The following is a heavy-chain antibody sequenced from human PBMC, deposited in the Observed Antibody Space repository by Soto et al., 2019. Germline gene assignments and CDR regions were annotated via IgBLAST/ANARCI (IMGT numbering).Heavy chain of an antibody. V-gene: IGHV3-23*01. CDR2: ITGSGGGA. D-gene: IGHD2-8*01. CDR3: ARGDIVLMVYAPNWFDP. J-gene: IGHJ5*02. Sequence: GGSLSLSCAASGFTFSIYGMTWVRQAPGKGLEWVSYITGSGGGAYYADSVKGRFTISRDNSKNTLYLQMNSLRAEDTAVYYCARGDIVLMVYAPNWFDPWGQGTLVTVSS. CDR1: GFTFSIYG.